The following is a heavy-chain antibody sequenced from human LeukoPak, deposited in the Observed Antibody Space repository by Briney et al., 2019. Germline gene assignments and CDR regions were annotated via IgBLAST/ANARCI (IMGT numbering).Heavy chain of an antibody. D-gene: IGHD5-18*01. CDR1: GGSISSGDYY. Sequence: SETLSLTCTVSGGSISSGDYYWSWIRQPPGKGLEWIGYIYYSGSTNYNPSLKSRVTISVDTSKNQFSLKLSSVTAADTAVYYCASNGMVTAPNAFGIWGQGTMVTVSS. J-gene: IGHJ3*02. CDR2: IYYSGST. CDR3: ASNGMVTAPNAFGI. V-gene: IGHV4-61*08.